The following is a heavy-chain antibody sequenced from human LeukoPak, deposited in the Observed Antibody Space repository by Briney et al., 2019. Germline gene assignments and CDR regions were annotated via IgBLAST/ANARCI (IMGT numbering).Heavy chain of an antibody. CDR3: ASSYGSGSYYFGSAFDY. V-gene: IGHV4-59*01. D-gene: IGHD3-10*01. Sequence: PSETLSLTCTVSGGSISSYYWSWIRQPPGKGLEWIGYIYYSGSTNYNPSLKSRVTISVDTSKNQFSLKLSSVTAADTAVYYCASSYGSGSYYFGSAFDYWGQGTLVTASS. CDR2: IYYSGST. J-gene: IGHJ4*02. CDR1: GGSISSYY.